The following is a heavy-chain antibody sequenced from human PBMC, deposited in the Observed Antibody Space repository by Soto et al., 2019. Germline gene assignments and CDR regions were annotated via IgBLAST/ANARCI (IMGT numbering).Heavy chain of an antibody. J-gene: IGHJ4*02. CDR1: GFTFSSYE. D-gene: IGHD2-2*01. V-gene: IGHV3-48*03. Sequence: GGSLRLSCAASGFTFSSYEMNWVRPAPGKGLEWVSYISSSGSTIYYADSVKGRFTISRDNAKNSLYLQMNSLRAEDTAVYYCARVFVARIVVVPAAIDYWGQGTLVTVSS. CDR3: ARVFVARIVVVPAAIDY. CDR2: ISSSGSTI.